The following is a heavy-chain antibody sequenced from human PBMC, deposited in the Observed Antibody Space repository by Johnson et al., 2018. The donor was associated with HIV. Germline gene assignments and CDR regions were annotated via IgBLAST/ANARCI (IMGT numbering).Heavy chain of an antibody. J-gene: IGHJ3*02. CDR2: IKQDGSEK. D-gene: IGHD3-22*01. V-gene: IGHV3-7*01. Sequence: VQLVESGGGVVQPGRSLRLSCAASGFTFSSYAMHWVRQAPGKGLEWVANIKQDGSEKYYVDSVKGRFTISRDNAKNSLYLQMNSLRAEDTAVYYCARDVNYYDRSGSYGLHGAFDIWGQGTMVTVSS. CDR3: ARDVNYYDRSGSYGLHGAFDI. CDR1: GFTFSSYA.